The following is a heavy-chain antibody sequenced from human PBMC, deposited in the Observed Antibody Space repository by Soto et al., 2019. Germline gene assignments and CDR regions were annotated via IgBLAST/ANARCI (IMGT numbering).Heavy chain of an antibody. CDR2: ISGSDGKT. D-gene: IGHD1-26*01. J-gene: IGHJ4*02. Sequence: PGGSLRLSCTASGFSFSSYALSWVRQAPGKGLEWVSTISGSDGKTYYADSVKGRFSISRDTSKTTLYLEMTSRRVEDTAVYYCARWSFLDYWGQGTRVTVSS. CDR3: ARWSFLDY. CDR1: GFSFSSYA. V-gene: IGHV3-23*01.